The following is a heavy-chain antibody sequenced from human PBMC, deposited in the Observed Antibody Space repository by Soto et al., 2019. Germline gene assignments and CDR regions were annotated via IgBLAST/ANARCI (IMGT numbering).Heavy chain of an antibody. CDR2: ISGSGGST. CDR1: GFTFSSYA. CDR3: AKDLVLSIAARPRPHSFDP. D-gene: IGHD6-6*01. J-gene: IGHJ5*02. V-gene: IGHV3-23*01. Sequence: EVQLLESGGGLVQPGGSLRLSCAASGFTFSSYAMSWVRQAPGKGLEWVSAISGSGGSTYYADSVKGRFTISRDNSKNTLYLQMNSLRAEDTAVYYCAKDLVLSIAARPRPHSFDPWGQGTLVTVSS.